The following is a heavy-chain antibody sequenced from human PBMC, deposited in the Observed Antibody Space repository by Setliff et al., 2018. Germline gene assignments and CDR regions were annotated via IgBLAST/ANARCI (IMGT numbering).Heavy chain of an antibody. CDR3: ARGGYYYDSSGYYQASYYYYYGMDV. CDR1: GGSISSGSYY. D-gene: IGHD3-22*01. V-gene: IGHV4-61*02. CDR2: IYTSGST. J-gene: IGHJ6*02. Sequence: PSETLSLTCTVSGGSISSGSYYWSWIRQPAGKGLEWIGRIYTSGSTNYNHSLKSRVTISVDTSKNQFSLKLSSVTAADTAVYYCARGGYYYDSSGYYQASYYYYYGMDVWGQGTTVTVSS.